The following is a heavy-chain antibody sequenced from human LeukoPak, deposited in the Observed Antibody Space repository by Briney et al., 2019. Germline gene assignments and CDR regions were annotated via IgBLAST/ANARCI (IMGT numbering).Heavy chain of an antibody. V-gene: IGHV3-23*01. CDR2: ISGSGGST. D-gene: IGHD6-13*01. Sequence: GGSLRLSCAASGFTFSSYAMSWVRQAPGTGLEWVSAISGSGGSTYYADSVKGRFTISRDNSKNTLYLQMNSLRAEDTAVYYCAKGRPHRGWASSWAHRKTGAFDIWGQGTMVTVSS. J-gene: IGHJ3*02. CDR3: AKGRPHRGWASSWAHRKTGAFDI. CDR1: GFTFSSYA.